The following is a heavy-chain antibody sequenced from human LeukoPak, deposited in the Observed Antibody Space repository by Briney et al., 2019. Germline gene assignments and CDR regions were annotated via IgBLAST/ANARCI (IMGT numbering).Heavy chain of an antibody. CDR3: ARHLRFLEWFGY. Sequence: NPSQTLSLTCTVSGGSISSSSYYWGWIRQPPGKGLEWIGSIYYSGSTYYNPSLKSRVTISVDTSKDQFSLKLSSVTAADTAVYYCARHLRFLEWFGYWGQGTLVTVSS. CDR2: IYYSGST. V-gene: IGHV4-39*01. CDR1: GGSISSSSYY. J-gene: IGHJ4*02. D-gene: IGHD3-3*01.